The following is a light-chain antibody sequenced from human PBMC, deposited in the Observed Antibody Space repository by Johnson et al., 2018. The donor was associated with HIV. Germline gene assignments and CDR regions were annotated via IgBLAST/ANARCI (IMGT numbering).Light chain of an antibody. CDR2: DNN. CDR3: GTWDSSLSAGV. V-gene: IGLV1-51*01. CDR1: SSNIGNNY. J-gene: IGLJ1*01. Sequence: QSVLTQPTSVSAAPGQKVTISCSGSSSNIGNNYVSWYQQLPGRAPKLLIYDNNKRPSGIPDRFSGSKSGTSATLGITGLQTGDEADYYCGTWDSSLSAGVFGTGTKVTVL.